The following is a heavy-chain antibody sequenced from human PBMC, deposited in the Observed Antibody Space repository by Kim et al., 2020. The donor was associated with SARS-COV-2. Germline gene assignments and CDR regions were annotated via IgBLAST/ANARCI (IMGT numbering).Heavy chain of an antibody. D-gene: IGHD3-9*01. CDR2: INPNSGGT. Sequence: ASVKVSCKASGYTFTGYYMHWVRQAPGQGLEWMGRINPNSGGTNYAQKFQGRVTMTRDTSISTAYMELSRLRSDDTAVYYCARDLGTYYDILTGYYMWGQGTLVTVSS. J-gene: IGHJ4*02. CDR1: GYTFTGYY. V-gene: IGHV1-2*06. CDR3: ARDLGTYYDILTGYYM.